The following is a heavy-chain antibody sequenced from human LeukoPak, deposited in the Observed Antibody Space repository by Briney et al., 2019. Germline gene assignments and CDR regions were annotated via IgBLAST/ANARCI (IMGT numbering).Heavy chain of an antibody. J-gene: IGHJ3*02. CDR3: AGSFTVVAATYDAFDI. Sequence: PGGSLRLSCAASGFTFSSYAMSWVRQAPGKGLEWVSAISGSGGSTYYADSVKGRFTISRDNSKNTLYLQMNSLRAEDTAADYCAGSFTVVAATYDAFDIWGQGTMVTVSS. CDR1: GFTFSSYA. CDR2: ISGSGGST. V-gene: IGHV3-23*01. D-gene: IGHD2-15*01.